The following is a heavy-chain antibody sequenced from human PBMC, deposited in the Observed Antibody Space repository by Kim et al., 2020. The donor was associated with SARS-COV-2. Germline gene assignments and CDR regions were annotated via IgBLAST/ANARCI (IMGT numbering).Heavy chain of an antibody. Sequence: TKYPQSFRGRVTITRDTTASTAYMELSSLRSEDTAVYYCARGSGWAFDYWGQGTLVTVAS. V-gene: IGHV1-3*01. CDR2: T. CDR3: ARGSGWAFDY. D-gene: IGHD6-19*01. J-gene: IGHJ4*02.